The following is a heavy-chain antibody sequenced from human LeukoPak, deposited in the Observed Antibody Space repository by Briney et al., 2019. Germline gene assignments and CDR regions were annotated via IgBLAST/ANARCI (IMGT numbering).Heavy chain of an antibody. CDR1: GYTFTSYY. J-gene: IGHJ4*02. CDR2: INPSGGST. Sequence: ASVRVSCKASGYTFTSYYMHWVRQAPGQGLEWMGIINPSGGSTSYAQKFQGRVTMTRDTSTSTVYMELSSLRSEDTAVYYCAREEGSGKGLDYWGQGTLVTVSS. V-gene: IGHV1-46*01. CDR3: AREEGSGKGLDY. D-gene: IGHD3-3*01.